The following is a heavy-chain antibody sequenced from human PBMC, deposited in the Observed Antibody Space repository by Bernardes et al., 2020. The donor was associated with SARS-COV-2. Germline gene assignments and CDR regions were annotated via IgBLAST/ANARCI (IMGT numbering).Heavy chain of an antibody. D-gene: IGHD4-4*01. Sequence: GGSLRLSCAASGFTFSSHTMNWVRQGPGKGLEWISPISTSSSYISYSDSVRGRFTISRDNAKNSVSLQMNSLRAEDTAVYYCARVDFSNLYYFDYWGQGTPVTVSS. CDR2: ISTSSSYI. V-gene: IGHV3-21*06. J-gene: IGHJ4*02. CDR1: GFTFSSHT. CDR3: ARVDFSNLYYFDY.